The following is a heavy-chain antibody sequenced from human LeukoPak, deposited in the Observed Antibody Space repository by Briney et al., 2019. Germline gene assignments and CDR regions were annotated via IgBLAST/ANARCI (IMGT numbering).Heavy chain of an antibody. Sequence: PGGSLRLSCAASGFTFSAYGMNWVRQAPGKGLEWVSVISGSGGVTYYADSVKGRFTISRDNSKSTLYLQMNSLRAEDTAVYYCAKMLFASRSYYTDYWGQGTLVTVSS. CDR3: AKMLFASRSYYTDY. D-gene: IGHD3-10*01. V-gene: IGHV3-23*01. J-gene: IGHJ4*02. CDR1: GFTFSAYG. CDR2: ISGSGGVT.